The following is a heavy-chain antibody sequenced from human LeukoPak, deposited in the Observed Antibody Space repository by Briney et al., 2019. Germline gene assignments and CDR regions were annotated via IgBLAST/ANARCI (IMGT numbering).Heavy chain of an antibody. Sequence: ASVKVSCKVSGYTLTELSMHWVRQAPGKGLEWMGGFGPEDGETIYAQKFQGRVTMTEDTSTDTAYMELSSLRSEDTAVYYCARDANYHDSDAYYDALDIWGQGTLVTVSS. CDR2: FGPEDGET. V-gene: IGHV1-24*01. J-gene: IGHJ3*02. D-gene: IGHD3-16*01. CDR1: GYTLTELS. CDR3: ARDANYHDSDAYYDALDI.